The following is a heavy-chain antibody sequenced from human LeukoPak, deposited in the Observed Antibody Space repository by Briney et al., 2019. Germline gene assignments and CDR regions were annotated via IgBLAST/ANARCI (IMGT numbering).Heavy chain of an antibody. V-gene: IGHV4-30-2*01. CDR1: GGSISSGGYS. CDR2: IYHSGST. Sequence: PSQTLSLTCAVSGGSISSGGYSWSWIRQPPGKGLEWIGYIYHSGSTYYNPSLKSRVTISVDRSKSQFSLKLSSVTAADTAVYYCASDSGSYNAFDYWGQGTLVTVSS. D-gene: IGHD1-26*01. CDR3: ASDSGSYNAFDY. J-gene: IGHJ4*02.